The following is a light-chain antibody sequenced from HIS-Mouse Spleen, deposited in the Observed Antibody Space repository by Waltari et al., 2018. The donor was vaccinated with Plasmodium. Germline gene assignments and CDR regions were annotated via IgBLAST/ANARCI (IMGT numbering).Light chain of an antibody. J-gene: IGLJ2*01. CDR3: NSRDSSGTHGV. V-gene: IGLV3-19*01. CDR2: GKN. CDR1: SLRRYY. Sequence: SSELTQDPAVSVALGQTVRITCQGDSLRRYYDSWYQQKPGQAPVLVIYGKNNRPSGIPDRFSGSSSGNTASLTITGAQAEDEADYYCNSRDSSGTHGVFGGGTKLTVL.